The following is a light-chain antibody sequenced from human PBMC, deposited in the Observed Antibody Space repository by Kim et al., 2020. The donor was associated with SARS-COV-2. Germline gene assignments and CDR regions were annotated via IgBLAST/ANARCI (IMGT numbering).Light chain of an antibody. CDR3: QQRNNWPPAVT. Sequence: PGEGATLSCRASHVISVYLGWYQHTPGQAPRLLIYDASIRATGIPDRFSGSGSGTDFTLTISSLEPEDFAIYYCQQRNNWPPAVTFGGGTKVDIK. CDR1: HVISVY. CDR2: DAS. V-gene: IGKV3-11*01. J-gene: IGKJ4*01.